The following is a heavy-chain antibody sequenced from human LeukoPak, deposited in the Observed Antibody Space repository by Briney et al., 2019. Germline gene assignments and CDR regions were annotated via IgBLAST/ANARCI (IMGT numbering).Heavy chain of an antibody. CDR3: ARVGLGDHTWGSYSFDH. V-gene: IGHV4-59*01. Sequence: SEALSLTCTVSGDSFNTYYWSWIRQPPGKGLEWIGYIYYTGRTNYNPSLKSRVFISLDTSKNQFSLGLRSVTAADTAVYYFARVGLGDHTWGSYSFDHWGQGILVTVSS. D-gene: IGHD3-16*01. J-gene: IGHJ4*02. CDR1: GDSFNTYY. CDR2: IYYTGRT.